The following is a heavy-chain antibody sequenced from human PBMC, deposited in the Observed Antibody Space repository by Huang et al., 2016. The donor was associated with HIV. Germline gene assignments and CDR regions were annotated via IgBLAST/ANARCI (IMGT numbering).Heavy chain of an antibody. CDR2: INTANGLT. D-gene: IGHD3-22*01. J-gene: IGHJ4*02. CDR1: GYSFTKYA. CDR3: ARRGLYYDSSAYSFDY. Sequence: QVQLVQSGPEVKKPGASVEVSCKASGYSFTKYAMHWVRQAPVQRPEWMGWINTANGLTKYSQYFQGRVTMTRDTSANTAYMVLSSLASEDTAVYYCARRGLYYDSSAYSFDYWGQGTLVTVSS. V-gene: IGHV1-3*04.